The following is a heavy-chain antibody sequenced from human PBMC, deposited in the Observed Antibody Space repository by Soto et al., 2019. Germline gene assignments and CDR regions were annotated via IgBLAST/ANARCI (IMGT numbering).Heavy chain of an antibody. CDR3: ATPIVAFY. J-gene: IGHJ4*02. CDR1: GYAFTSYA. V-gene: IGHV1-3*01. CDR2: INAGNGNT. D-gene: IGHD5-12*01. Sequence: ASVKVSCKASGYAFTSYAIHWVRQAPGQRLEWMGWINAGNGNTKYSQKFQGRVIITRDTSAGTAYMELRSLRSEDTAVYYCATPIVAFYWGQGTLVTVSS.